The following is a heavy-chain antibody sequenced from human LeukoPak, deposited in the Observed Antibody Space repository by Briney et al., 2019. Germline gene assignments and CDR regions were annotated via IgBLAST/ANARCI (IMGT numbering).Heavy chain of an antibody. CDR2: INHSGST. CDR3: ARGTREWESSSSAWFDP. V-gene: IGHV4-34*01. CDR1: GGSFSDYY. Sequence: SETLSLTCAVYGGSFSDYYWSWIRQPPGKGLEWIGEINHSGSTNYNPSLKSRVTISVDTSKNQFSLKLSSVTAADTAVYYCARGTREWESSSSAWFDPWGQGTLVTVSS. D-gene: IGHD6-6*01. J-gene: IGHJ5*02.